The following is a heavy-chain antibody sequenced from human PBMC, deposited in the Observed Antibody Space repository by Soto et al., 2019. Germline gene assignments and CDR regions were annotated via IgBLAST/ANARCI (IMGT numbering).Heavy chain of an antibody. CDR3: ARGLSGASMARIDF. CDR2: IYYSGST. V-gene: IGHV4-61*01. CDR1: GGSVRTTSYY. D-gene: IGHD3-10*01. J-gene: IGHJ4*02. Sequence: QVQLQESGPGLVKPSETLSLTCTVSGGSVRTTSYYWSWIRQPPGKGLEWIGYIYYSGSTNYNPSLKSRVTMSVDTSKNQFSLKLSSVTAADTAVYYCARGLSGASMARIDFWGQGALVTVSS.